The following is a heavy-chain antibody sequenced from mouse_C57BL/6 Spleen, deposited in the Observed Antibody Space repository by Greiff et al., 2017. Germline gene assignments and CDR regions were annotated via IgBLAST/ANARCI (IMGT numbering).Heavy chain of an antibody. Sequence: QVQLQQSGAELVRPGTSVKVSCKASGYAFTNYLIEWVKQRPGQGLEWIGVINPGRGGTNYNEKFKGKATLTADKSSSTAYMQLSSLTSEDSAVYFCARSGLYGYDSWFAYWGQGTLVTVSA. CDR2: INPGRGGT. J-gene: IGHJ3*01. CDR1: GYAFTNYL. CDR3: ARSGLYGYDSWFAY. V-gene: IGHV1-54*01. D-gene: IGHD2-2*01.